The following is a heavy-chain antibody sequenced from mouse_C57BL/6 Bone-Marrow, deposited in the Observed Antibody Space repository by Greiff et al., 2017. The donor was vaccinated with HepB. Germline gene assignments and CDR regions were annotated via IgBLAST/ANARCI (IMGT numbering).Heavy chain of an antibody. CDR2: IDPSDSYT. V-gene: IGHV1-59*01. D-gene: IGHD6-5*01. Sequence: QVQLQQPGAELVRPGTSVKLSCKASGYTFTSYWMHWVKQRPGQGLEWIGVIDPSDSYTNYNQKFKGKATLTVDTSSSTAYMQLSSLTSEDSAVYYCARTLLSRAMDYWGQGTSVTVSS. CDR3: ARTLLSRAMDY. CDR1: GYTFTSYW. J-gene: IGHJ4*01.